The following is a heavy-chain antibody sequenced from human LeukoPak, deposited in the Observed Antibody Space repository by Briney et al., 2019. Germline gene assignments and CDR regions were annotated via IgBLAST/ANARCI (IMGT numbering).Heavy chain of an antibody. CDR2: ISSSSSYI. J-gene: IGHJ6*03. CDR1: GFTFSSYS. V-gene: IGHV3-21*01. Sequence: GGSLRLSCAASGFTFSSYSMNWVRQAPGKGLEWVSSISSSSSYIYYADSVKGRFTISRDNAKNSLYPQMNSLRAEDTAVYYCARAGDTHNYYMDVWGKGTTVTVSS. CDR3: ARAGDTHNYYMDV. D-gene: IGHD3-10*01.